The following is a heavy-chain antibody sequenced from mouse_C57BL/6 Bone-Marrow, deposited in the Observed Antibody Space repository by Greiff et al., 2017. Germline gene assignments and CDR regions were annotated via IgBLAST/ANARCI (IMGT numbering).Heavy chain of an antibody. D-gene: IGHD2-3*01. CDR1: GYTFTSYW. Sequence: QVQLQQPGAELVMPGASVKLSCKASGYTFTSYWMHWVQQRPGQGLEWIGEIDPSDSYTNYNQKFKGKSTLTVDKSSSTAYMQLSSLTSEDSAVYYGARGGWLRFAYWGQGTLVTVSA. CDR2: IDPSDSYT. CDR3: ARGGWLRFAY. V-gene: IGHV1-69*01. J-gene: IGHJ3*01.